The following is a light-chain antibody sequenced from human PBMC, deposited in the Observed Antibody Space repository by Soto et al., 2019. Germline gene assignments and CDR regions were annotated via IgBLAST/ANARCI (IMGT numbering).Light chain of an antibody. V-gene: IGKV3-20*01. CDR3: QQYGSSFPIN. J-gene: IGKJ5*01. Sequence: EIVLTQSPGTPSLSPGERATLSWSATQTVSGNYLAWYQQKPGQAPRLLIYGASSRATGIPDRFSGSGSGTDFTLTISRLEPEDSAMYYCQQYGSSFPINFGQGTRLEIK. CDR1: QTVSGNY. CDR2: GAS.